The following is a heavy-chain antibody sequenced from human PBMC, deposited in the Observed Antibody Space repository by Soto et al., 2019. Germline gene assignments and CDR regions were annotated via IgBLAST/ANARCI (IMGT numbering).Heavy chain of an antibody. D-gene: IGHD2-21*02. CDR3: ARGLYCGGGCYSHFDY. J-gene: IGHJ4*02. V-gene: IGHV1-69*01. CDR2: IIPIFGTT. CDR1: GGTFSNYP. Sequence: VQLVQSGAEVKKPGSSVKVSCKASGGTFSNYPFIWVRQAPGQGLDWMGGIIPIFGTTDYGQRFQGRVTITADEYTNTAYMELSSLRSDDTAVYYCARGLYCGGGCYSHFDYWGQGTLVTVSS.